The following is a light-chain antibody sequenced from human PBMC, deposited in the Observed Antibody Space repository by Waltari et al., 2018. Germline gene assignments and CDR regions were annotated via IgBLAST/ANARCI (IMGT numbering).Light chain of an antibody. CDR1: QDIRFS. Sequence: CRASQDIRFSLVWYQQKPGKAPKLLLFAASRLESGVPSRFSGSGSGTESTLTISSLQPEDFATYYCQQYYNTPPWTFGQGTKVEIK. CDR3: QQYYNTPPWT. J-gene: IGKJ1*01. V-gene: IGKV1-NL1*01. CDR2: AAS.